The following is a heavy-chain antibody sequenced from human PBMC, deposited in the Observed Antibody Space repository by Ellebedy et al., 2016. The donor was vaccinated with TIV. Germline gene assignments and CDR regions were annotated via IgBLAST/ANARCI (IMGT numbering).Heavy chain of an antibody. CDR1: GFTFSTYG. D-gene: IGHD3-10*01. Sequence: PGESLKISCAASGFTFSTYGIHWVRQAPGKGLEWVAVIWYDGSTKYYADSVKGRCTISRDNSKNTLDLQMNSLRAEDTAVYYCAREMTMVRGNLAFDIWGQGTLVIVSS. J-gene: IGHJ3*02. V-gene: IGHV3-33*01. CDR3: AREMTMVRGNLAFDI. CDR2: IWYDGSTK.